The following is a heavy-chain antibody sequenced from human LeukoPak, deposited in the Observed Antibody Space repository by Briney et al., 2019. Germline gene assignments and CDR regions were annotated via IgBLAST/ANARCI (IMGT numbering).Heavy chain of an antibody. V-gene: IGHV3-21*01. CDR3: ARDHRSSHRLKYFDL. CDR1: GFTFSSYS. CDR2: ISSSSRYI. D-gene: IGHD6-13*01. Sequence: GGSLRLSCAASGFTFSSYSMNWVRQAPGKGLEWVSSISSSSRYIYYADSVKGRFTISRDNAKNSLYLQMNSLRAEDTAVYYCARDHRSSHRLKYFDLWGRGTLVTVSS. J-gene: IGHJ2*01.